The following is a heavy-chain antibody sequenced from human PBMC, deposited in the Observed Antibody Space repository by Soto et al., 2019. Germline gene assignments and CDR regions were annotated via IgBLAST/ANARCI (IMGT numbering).Heavy chain of an antibody. CDR2: IYYSGST. J-gene: IGHJ6*02. V-gene: IGHV4-39*01. Sequence: QLQLQESGPGLVKPSETLSLTCTVSGGSISSSSYYWGWIRQPPGKGLEWIGSIYYSGSTYYNPSLKSRVTISVDTSKNQFSLKLSSVTAADTAVYYCARPGQGFGELRVWGQGTTVTVSS. CDR1: GGSISSSSYY. CDR3: ARPGQGFGELRV. D-gene: IGHD3-10*01.